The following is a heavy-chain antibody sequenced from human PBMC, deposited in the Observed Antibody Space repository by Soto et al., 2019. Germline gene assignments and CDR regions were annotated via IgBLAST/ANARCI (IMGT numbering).Heavy chain of an antibody. V-gene: IGHV4-59*01. Sequence: SETLSLTCTVSGGSISSYYWSWIRQPPGKGLEWIGYIYYSGSTNYNPSLKSRVTISVDTSKNQFSLKLSSVTAADTVVYYCARYDFWSVYFDYWGQGTLVTVSS. CDR1: GGSISSYY. D-gene: IGHD3-3*01. CDR3: ARYDFWSVYFDY. CDR2: IYYSGST. J-gene: IGHJ4*02.